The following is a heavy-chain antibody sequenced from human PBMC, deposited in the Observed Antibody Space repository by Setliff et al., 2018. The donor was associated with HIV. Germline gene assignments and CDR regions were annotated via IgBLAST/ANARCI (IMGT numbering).Heavy chain of an antibody. CDR2: ISSKRTSI. V-gene: IGHV3-48*01. J-gene: IGHJ4*02. CDR3: ASVLRYYGSGSYPFGY. D-gene: IGHD3-10*01. CDR1: GFTFGDFC. Sequence: GGSLRLSCETSGFTFGDFCMNWVRQAPGKGLEWISYISSKRTSIYYADSVKGRFTISRDNAKNSLYLQMNSLRAEDTAVYYCASVLRYYGSGSYPFGYWGQGTLVTVSS.